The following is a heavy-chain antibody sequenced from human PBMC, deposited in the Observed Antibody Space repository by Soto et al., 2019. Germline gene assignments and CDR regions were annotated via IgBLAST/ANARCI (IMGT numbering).Heavy chain of an antibody. J-gene: IGHJ4*02. Sequence: SVKVSCKASGGTFSSYAISWVRQAPGQGLEWMGGIIPIFGTANYAQKFQGRVTITADESTSTAYMELSSLRSEGTAVYYCARVSDFWSGYYTGLFGYWGQGTLVTVSS. CDR3: ARVSDFWSGYYTGLFGY. CDR2: IIPIFGTA. CDR1: GGTFSSYA. V-gene: IGHV1-69*13. D-gene: IGHD3-3*01.